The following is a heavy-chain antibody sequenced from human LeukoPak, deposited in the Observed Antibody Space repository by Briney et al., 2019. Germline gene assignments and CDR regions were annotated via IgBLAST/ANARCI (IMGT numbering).Heavy chain of an antibody. D-gene: IGHD2-15*01. CDR2: ISAYNGNT. Sequence: ASVKVSCKASGYTFTGYYMHWVRQAPGQGLEWMGWISAYNGNTNYARKLQGRVTMTTDTSTNTAYMELRSLRSDDTAVYYCARERGYYCSGGSCYLGESLVYYYMDVWGKGTTVTVSS. V-gene: IGHV1-18*04. CDR3: ARERGYYCSGGSCYLGESLVYYYMDV. J-gene: IGHJ6*03. CDR1: GYTFTGYY.